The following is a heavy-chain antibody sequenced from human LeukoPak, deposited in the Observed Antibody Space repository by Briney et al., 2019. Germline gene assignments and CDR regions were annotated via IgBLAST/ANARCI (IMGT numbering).Heavy chain of an antibody. D-gene: IGHD3-9*01. CDR2: IKQDGSQE. CDR3: ARQKSTVLRY. J-gene: IGHJ6*02. Sequence: GGSLRLSCAASRFTLSTYWMSWVRQAPGKGLEWVAHIKQDGSQEYYVDSVKGRFTISRDSAKNSLYLQMNSLRAEDTAVYYCARQKSTVLRYWGQGTTVTVSS. V-gene: IGHV3-7*01. CDR1: RFTLSTYW.